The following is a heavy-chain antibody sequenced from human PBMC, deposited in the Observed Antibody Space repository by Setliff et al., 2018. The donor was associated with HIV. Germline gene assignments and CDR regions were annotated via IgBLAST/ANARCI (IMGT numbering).Heavy chain of an antibody. D-gene: IGHD5-12*01. Sequence: GGSLRLSCGASGFSFGNHWMHWVRQAPGKGLDWVSAISGSAGSTYYADSVKGRFTISRDNSKSTLYLQMNSLRAEDTAVYYCGRWGHGYNSYDHWGQGTLVTVSS. CDR3: GRWGHGYNSYDH. J-gene: IGHJ4*02. CDR1: GFSFGNHW. V-gene: IGHV3-23*01. CDR2: ISGSAGST.